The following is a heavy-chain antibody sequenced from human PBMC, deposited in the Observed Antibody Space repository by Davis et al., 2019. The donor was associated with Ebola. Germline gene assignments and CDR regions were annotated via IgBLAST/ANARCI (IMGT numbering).Heavy chain of an antibody. J-gene: IGHJ3*02. CDR1: GFTFSSYS. CDR2: ISSSSSTI. D-gene: IGHD6-6*01. V-gene: IGHV3-48*04. Sequence: GGSLRLSCAASGFTFSSYSMNWVRQAPGKGLEWVSYISSSSSTIYYADSVKGRFTISRDNAKNSLYLQMNSLRAEDTALYYCAKDIYSSSHDAFDIWGQGTMVTVSS. CDR3: AKDIYSSSHDAFDI.